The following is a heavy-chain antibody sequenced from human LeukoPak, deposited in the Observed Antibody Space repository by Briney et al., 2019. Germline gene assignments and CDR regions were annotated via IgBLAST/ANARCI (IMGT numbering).Heavy chain of an antibody. V-gene: IGHV3-9*01. CDR1: GFTFDDYA. Sequence: GGSLRLSCAASGFTFDDYAMHWVREAPGKGLEWVSGISWSSGSTAYADSVKGRFTISRDNAKNALYLQMNSLRAEDTAVYYCAKDLHYGSADYWGQGTLVTVSS. J-gene: IGHJ4*02. CDR2: ISWSSGST. D-gene: IGHD3-10*01. CDR3: AKDLHYGSADY.